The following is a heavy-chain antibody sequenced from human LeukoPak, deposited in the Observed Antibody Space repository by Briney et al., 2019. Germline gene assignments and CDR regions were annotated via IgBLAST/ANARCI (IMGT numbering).Heavy chain of an antibody. Sequence: SETLSLTCAVYGGSFGGYYWSWIRQPPGKGLEWIGSIYYSGSTYYNPSLKSRVTISVDTSKNQFSLKLSSVTAADTAVYYCAREVIDRMYYYGSGSYYRRRFDYWGQGTLVTVSS. CDR2: IYYSGST. J-gene: IGHJ4*02. CDR3: AREVIDRMYYYGSGSYYRRRFDY. CDR1: GGSFGGYY. V-gene: IGHV4-34*01. D-gene: IGHD3-10*01.